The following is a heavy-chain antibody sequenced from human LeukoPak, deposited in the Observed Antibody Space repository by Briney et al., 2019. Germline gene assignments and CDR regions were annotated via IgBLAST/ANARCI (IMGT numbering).Heavy chain of an antibody. D-gene: IGHD1-26*01. V-gene: IGHV4-38-2*01. Sequence: SETLSLTRAVSGYSISSGYYWGWIRQPPGKGLEWIGSIYHSGSTYYNPSLKSRVTISVDTSKNQFSLKLSSVTAADTAVYYCARPVYGSSAGNWFDPWGQGTLVTVSS. J-gene: IGHJ5*02. CDR2: IYHSGST. CDR1: GYSISSGYY. CDR3: ARPVYGSSAGNWFDP.